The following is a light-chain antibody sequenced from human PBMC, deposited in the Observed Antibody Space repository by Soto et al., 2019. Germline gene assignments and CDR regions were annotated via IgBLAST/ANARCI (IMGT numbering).Light chain of an antibody. CDR1: SSDVGGYNY. Sequence: QSVLTQPPSASGSPGQSVTISCTGTSSDVGGYNYVSWYQQHPGKAPKLMIYDVNKRPSGVPDRFSGSKSGNTASLTVSGLQAEDEADYYCSSYAGSNNWVLGGGTKVTVL. V-gene: IGLV2-8*01. J-gene: IGLJ3*02. CDR3: SSYAGSNNWV. CDR2: DVN.